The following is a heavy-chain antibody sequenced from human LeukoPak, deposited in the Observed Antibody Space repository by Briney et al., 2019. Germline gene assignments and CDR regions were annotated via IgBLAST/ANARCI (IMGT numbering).Heavy chain of an antibody. CDR2: IYTSGST. CDR3: ARDPHMDG. Sequence: PSETLSLTCTVSGGSISSGSYYWSWIRQPAGRGLEWTGRIYTSGSTNYNPSLKSRVTISVDTSKNQFSLKHSSVTAADTAVYYCARDPHMDGWGQGTTVTVSS. V-gene: IGHV4-61*02. J-gene: IGHJ6*02. CDR1: GGSISSGSYY.